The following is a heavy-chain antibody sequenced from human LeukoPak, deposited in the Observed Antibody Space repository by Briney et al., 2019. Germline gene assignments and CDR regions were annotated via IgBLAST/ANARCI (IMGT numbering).Heavy chain of an antibody. CDR1: GGSIVNHY. J-gene: IGHJ5*02. CDR3: ARDVRYASGWSTPES. CDR2: IYSSGSA. D-gene: IGHD6-19*01. Sequence: SETLSLTCTVSGGSIVNHYWSWVRQPAGKGLEWIGRIYSSGSANYSPSLKSRVSMSIDTSNNHFSLNLTSVTAADTALYFCARDVRYASGWSTPESWGQGTLVTVSA. V-gene: IGHV4-4*07.